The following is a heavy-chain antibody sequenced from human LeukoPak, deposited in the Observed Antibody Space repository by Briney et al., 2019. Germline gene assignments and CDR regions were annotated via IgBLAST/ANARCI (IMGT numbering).Heavy chain of an antibody. CDR1: GFTFSSYA. D-gene: IGHD2-15*01. J-gene: IGHJ4*02. CDR2: ISGSGGST. CDR3: AKDGRATYVYYFDY. V-gene: IGHV3-23*01. Sequence: GGSLRLSCAASGFTFSSYAMSWVRQAPGKGLEWVSGISGSGGSTDYADSVKGRFTISRDNSKNTLYLQMNSLRAEDTAVYYCAKDGRATYVYYFDYWGQGTLVTVSS.